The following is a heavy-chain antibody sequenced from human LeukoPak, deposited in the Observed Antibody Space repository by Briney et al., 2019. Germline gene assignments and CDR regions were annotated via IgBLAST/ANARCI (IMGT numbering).Heavy chain of an antibody. J-gene: IGHJ6*03. CDR1: GFIFSDYY. D-gene: IGHD3-16*01. V-gene: IGHV3-11*04. CDR2: IKGTGLTT. Sequence: SGGPLRLSCAASGFIFSDYYMSWIRQAPGKGLEWVSTIKGTGLTTYYADSVKGRFTISRDNAKNSLFLQMSSLRADDTAIYYCARAGELRYMDVWGKGTAVTVSS. CDR3: ARAGELRYMDV.